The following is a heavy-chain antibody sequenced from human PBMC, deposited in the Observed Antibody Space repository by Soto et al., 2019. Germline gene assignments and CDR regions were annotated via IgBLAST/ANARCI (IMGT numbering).Heavy chain of an antibody. Sequence: EVQLLESGGGLVQPGGSLRLSCAASGFTFSSHAMNWVRQAPGKGLEWVSGISGGGGSTYYADSVKGRFTISRDNSKNTLYLQMNSLRAEDTAVYYCAKSLGPYYYYGMDVWGQGTTVTVSS. J-gene: IGHJ6*02. CDR1: GFTFSSHA. V-gene: IGHV3-23*01. CDR2: ISGGGGST. CDR3: AKSLGPYYYYGMDV. D-gene: IGHD1-26*01.